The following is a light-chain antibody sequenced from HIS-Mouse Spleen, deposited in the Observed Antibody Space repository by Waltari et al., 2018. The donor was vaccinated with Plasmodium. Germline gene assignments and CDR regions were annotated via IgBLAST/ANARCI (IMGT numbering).Light chain of an antibody. CDR3: YSTDSSGNHRV. Sequence: SYELTQPPSVSVSPGQTARFTCSGDALPQKYAYWYQQKSGQAPVLVIYEDSKRHSGIPERFASSSSGTMATLTISGAQVEDESDYYCYSTDSSGNHRVFGGGTKLTVL. V-gene: IGLV3-10*01. CDR1: ALPQKY. J-gene: IGLJ3*02. CDR2: EDS.